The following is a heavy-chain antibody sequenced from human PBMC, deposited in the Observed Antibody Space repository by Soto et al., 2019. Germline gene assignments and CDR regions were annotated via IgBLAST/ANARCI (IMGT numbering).Heavy chain of an antibody. J-gene: IGHJ6*03. V-gene: IGHV4-34*01. Sequence: SETLSLTCAVYGGSFSGYYWSWIRQPPGKGLEWIGEINHSGSTNYNPSLKSRVTISVDTSKNQFSLKLSSVTAADTAVYYCARVNSNYWGYYYMDVWGKGTTVTVSS. CDR1: GGSFSGYY. D-gene: IGHD4-4*01. CDR3: ARVNSNYWGYYYMDV. CDR2: INHSGST.